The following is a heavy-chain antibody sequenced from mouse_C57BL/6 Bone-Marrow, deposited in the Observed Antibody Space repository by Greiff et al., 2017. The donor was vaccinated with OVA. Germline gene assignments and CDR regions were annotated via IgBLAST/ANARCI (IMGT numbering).Heavy chain of an antibody. CDR2: IDPSDSYT. D-gene: IGHD2-4*01. CDR3: ARYYDYAWFAD. J-gene: IGHJ3*01. V-gene: IGHV1-50*01. Sequence: QVQLQQPGAELVKPGASVKLSCKASGYTFTSYWMQWVKQRPGQGLEWIGEIDPSDSYTNYNQKFKGKATLTVDTSSSTAYMQLSSLTSEDSAVYYCARYYDYAWFADWGQGTLVTVSA. CDR1: GYTFTSYW.